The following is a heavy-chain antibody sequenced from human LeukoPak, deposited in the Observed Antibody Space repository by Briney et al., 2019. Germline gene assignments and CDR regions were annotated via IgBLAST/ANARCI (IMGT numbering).Heavy chain of an antibody. J-gene: IGHJ4*02. CDR2: ISDSGDNT. D-gene: IGHD6-19*01. CDR1: GFTFSNFA. Sequence: GGSLRLSCAASGFTFSNFAMSWVRQAPGKGLEWVSAISDSGDNTYYADSVKGRFTISRDNSKNTLYLQMNSLRAEDTAVYYCARETYSSGWYNYWGQGTLVTVSS. V-gene: IGHV3-23*01. CDR3: ARETYSSGWYNY.